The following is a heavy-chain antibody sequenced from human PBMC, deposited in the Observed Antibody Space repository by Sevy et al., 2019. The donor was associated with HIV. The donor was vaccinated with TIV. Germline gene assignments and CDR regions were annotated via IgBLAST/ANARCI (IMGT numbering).Heavy chain of an antibody. CDR1: GYPFTSYY. V-gene: IGHV1-46*03. CDR2: INPSGGTT. CDR3: ARERHGFDP. Sequence: ASVKVSCKASGYPFTSYYMHWVRQAPGQGLEWMGIINPSGGTTTYAQKFQGRVTMTRDTSTSTAYMELSSLRSEDTAVYYCARERHGFDPWGQGTLVTVSS. D-gene: IGHD2-8*01. J-gene: IGHJ5*02.